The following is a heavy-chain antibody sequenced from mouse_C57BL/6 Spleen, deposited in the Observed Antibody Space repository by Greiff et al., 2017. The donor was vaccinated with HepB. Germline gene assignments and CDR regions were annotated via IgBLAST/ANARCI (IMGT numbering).Heavy chain of an antibody. V-gene: IGHV1-15*01. CDR2: IDPETGGT. J-gene: IGHJ1*03. CDR1: GYTFTDYE. CDR3: TRAYYYGSRDFDV. Sequence: VQLQESGAELVRPGASVTLSCKASGYTFTDYEMHWVKQTPVHGLEWIGAIDPETGGTAYNQKFKGKAILTADKSSSTAYMGLRSLTSEDSAVYYCTRAYYYGSRDFDVWGTGTTVTVSS. D-gene: IGHD1-1*01.